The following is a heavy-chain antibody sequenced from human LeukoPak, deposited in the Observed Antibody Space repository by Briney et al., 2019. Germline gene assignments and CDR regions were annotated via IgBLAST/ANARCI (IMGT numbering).Heavy chain of an antibody. CDR3: ARTGSTVTMLYPFDH. V-gene: IGHV4-59*08. J-gene: IGHJ4*02. CDR2: IYYSGST. D-gene: IGHD4-17*01. CDR1: GGSVSSYY. Sequence: SETLSLTCTVSGGSVSSYYWSWIRQPPGKGLEWIGYIYYSGSTNYNPSLKSRVTISVDTPKNQFSLKLSSVTVADTAVYYCARTGSTVTMLYPFDHWGQGTLVTVSS.